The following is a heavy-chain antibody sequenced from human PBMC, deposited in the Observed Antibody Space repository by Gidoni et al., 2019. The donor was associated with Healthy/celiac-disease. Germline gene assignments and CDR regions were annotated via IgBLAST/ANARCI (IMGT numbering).Heavy chain of an antibody. CDR1: GGSFSGYY. CDR3: ARGVGSSSSRLAGLYYYYYMDV. D-gene: IGHD6-6*01. Sequence: GGSFSGYYWSWIRQPPGKGLEWIGEINHSGSTNYNPSLKSRVTISVDTSKNQFSLKLSSVTAADTAVYYCARGVGSSSSRLAGLYYYYYMDVWGKGTTVTVSS. CDR2: INHSGST. J-gene: IGHJ6*03. V-gene: IGHV4-34*01.